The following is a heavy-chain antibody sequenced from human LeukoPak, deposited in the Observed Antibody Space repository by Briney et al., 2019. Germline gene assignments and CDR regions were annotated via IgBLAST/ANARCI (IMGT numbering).Heavy chain of an antibody. V-gene: IGHV3-15*01. CDR1: GGKLNKAW. CDR3: TTGVGRSDFDY. D-gene: IGHD1-26*01. Sequence: GGSLRISCAGSGGKLNKAWMSLVRQAPGKGLEWVGRVKSNTDGGTTDYAAPVKDRFNISRHDSKTTLYLQMNSLKTEDTAVYYCTTGVGRSDFDYWGQGTLVTVSS. CDR2: VKSNTDGGTT. J-gene: IGHJ4*02.